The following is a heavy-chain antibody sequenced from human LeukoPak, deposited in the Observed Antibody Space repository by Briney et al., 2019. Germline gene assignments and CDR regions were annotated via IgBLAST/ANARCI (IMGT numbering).Heavy chain of an antibody. CDR2: IIPIFGTA. CDR3: ARSALRYCSSTSCYALGY. D-gene: IGHD2-2*01. V-gene: IGHV1-69*13. J-gene: IGHJ4*02. Sequence: GASVKVSCKASGGTFSSYAISWVRQAPGQGLEWMGGIIPIFGTANYAQKFQGRVTITADESTSTAYMELSSLRSEDTAVYYCARSALRYCSSTSCYALGYWGQGTLVTVSS. CDR1: GGTFSSYA.